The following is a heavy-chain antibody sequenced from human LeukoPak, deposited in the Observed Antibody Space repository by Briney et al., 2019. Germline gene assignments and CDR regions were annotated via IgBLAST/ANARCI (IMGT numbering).Heavy chain of an antibody. V-gene: IGHV1-18*01. D-gene: IGHD3-3*01. CDR2: ISAYNGNT. CDR3: ARGSIRFLEWSARGFDP. J-gene: IGHJ5*02. CDR1: GGTFSSYA. Sequence: ASVKVSCKASGGTFSSYAISWVRQAPGQGLEWMGWISAYNGNTNYAQKLQGRVTMTTDTSTSTAYMELRSLRSDDTAVYYCARGSIRFLEWSARGFDPWGQGTLVTVSS.